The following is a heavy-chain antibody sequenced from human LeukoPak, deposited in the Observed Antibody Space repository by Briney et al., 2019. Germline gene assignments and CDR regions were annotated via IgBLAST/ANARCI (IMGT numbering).Heavy chain of an antibody. J-gene: IGHJ4*02. CDR3: ARDRKYFDY. V-gene: IGHV3-48*03. Sequence: SGGSLRLSCAASGFTLSSYEMTWVRQAPGKGLEWVSAITGSGDNTYYADSVKGRFTISRDNAKNSLYLQMNSLRAEDTAVYYCARDRKYFDYWGQGTLVTVSS. CDR1: GFTLSSYE. CDR2: ITGSGDNT. D-gene: IGHD1-14*01.